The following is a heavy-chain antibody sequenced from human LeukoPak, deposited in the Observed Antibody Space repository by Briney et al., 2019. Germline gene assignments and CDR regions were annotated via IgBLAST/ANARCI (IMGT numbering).Heavy chain of an antibody. CDR2: ISWNSGSI. J-gene: IGHJ6*02. Sequence: GRSLKLSCAASGFTFDDYAMHWVRQAPGKGLEGVCGISWNSGSIGYADSVKGRFTISRDNAKNSLYLQMNSLRAEDTALYYCAKENLRFLEWLPHRGGMDVWGQGTTVTVSS. CDR3: AKENLRFLEWLPHRGGMDV. CDR1: GFTFDDYA. D-gene: IGHD3-3*01. V-gene: IGHV3-9*01.